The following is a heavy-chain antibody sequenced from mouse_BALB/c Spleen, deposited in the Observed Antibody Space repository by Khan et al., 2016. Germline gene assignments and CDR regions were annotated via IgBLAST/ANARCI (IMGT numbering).Heavy chain of an antibody. CDR1: GFNIKDTY. D-gene: IGHD3-3*01. V-gene: IGHV14-3*02. J-gene: IGHJ2*01. CDR3: ARGAGNYFDY. CDR2: IDPANGNT. Sequence: VQLKQSGAELVKPGASVKLSCTAPGFNIKDTYMHWVKQRPEQGLEWIGRIDPANGNTKYDPKFQGKATITADTSSNTAYLQLSSLTSEDTAVSYCARGAGNYFDYWGQGTTLTVSS.